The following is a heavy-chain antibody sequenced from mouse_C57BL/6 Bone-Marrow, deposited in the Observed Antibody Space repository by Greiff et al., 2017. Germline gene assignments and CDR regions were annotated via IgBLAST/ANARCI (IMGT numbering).Heavy chain of an antibody. CDR3: ARPPYYFDY. V-gene: IGHV1-82*01. CDR2: IYPGDGAT. CDR1: GYAFSSSW. Sequence: VQLQESGPELVKPGASVKISCKASGYAFSSSWMNWVKQRPGKGLEWIGRIYPGDGATNYNGKFKGKATLTADKSSSTAYMQLSSLTSEDSAVYFCARPPYYFDYWGQGTTLTVSS. J-gene: IGHJ2*01.